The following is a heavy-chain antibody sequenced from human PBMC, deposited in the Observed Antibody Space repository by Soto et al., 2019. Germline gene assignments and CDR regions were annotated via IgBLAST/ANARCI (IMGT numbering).Heavy chain of an antibody. J-gene: IGHJ5*02. CDR3: ARSRAYCSSTSCYIVGYWFDP. D-gene: IGHD2-2*02. CDR2: IIPIFGTA. CDR1: GGTFSSYA. Sequence: QVQLVQSGAEVKKPGSSVKVSCKASGGTFSSYAISWARQAPGQGLEWMGGIIPIFGTANYAQKFQGRVTITADESTSTAYMELSSLRSEDTAVYYCARSRAYCSSTSCYIVGYWFDPWGQGTLVTVSS. V-gene: IGHV1-69*01.